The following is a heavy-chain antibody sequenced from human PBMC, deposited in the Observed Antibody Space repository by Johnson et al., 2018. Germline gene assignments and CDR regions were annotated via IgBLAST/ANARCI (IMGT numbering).Heavy chain of an antibody. Sequence: VQLQESGGGLVQPGRSLRLSCAASGFTFDDYAMHWVRQAPGKGLEWVSGISWNSGSIGYADSVKGRFTISRDNAKNSLYVQMNSLRAEETALYYCAKDTGYYDRNGYYCFFQHGGQGTLVPVSS. V-gene: IGHV3-9*01. J-gene: IGHJ1*01. CDR3: AKDTGYYDRNGYYCFFQH. CDR1: GFTFDDYA. CDR2: ISWNSGSI. D-gene: IGHD3-22*01.